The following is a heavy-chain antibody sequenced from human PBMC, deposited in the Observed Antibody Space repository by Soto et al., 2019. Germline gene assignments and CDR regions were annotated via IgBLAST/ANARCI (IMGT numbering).Heavy chain of an antibody. J-gene: IGHJ4*02. Sequence: GASVKVSCKASGYTFTSYGISWARQAPGQGLEWMGWISAYNGNTNYAQKLQGRVTMTTDTSTSTAYMELRSLRSDDTAVYYCARSRSVAYCGGDCYTEYWGQGTLVTVSS. CDR3: ARSRSVAYCGGDCYTEY. CDR2: ISAYNGNT. CDR1: GYTFTSYG. D-gene: IGHD2-21*01. V-gene: IGHV1-18*01.